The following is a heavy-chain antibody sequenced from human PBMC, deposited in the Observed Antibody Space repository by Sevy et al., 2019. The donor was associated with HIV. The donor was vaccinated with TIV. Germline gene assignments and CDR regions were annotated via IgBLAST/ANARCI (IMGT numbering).Heavy chain of an antibody. CDR3: ARRGPSTVYDALDI. D-gene: IGHD4-17*01. J-gene: IGHJ3*02. CDR2: ISGLSNYI. Sequence: GGSLRLSCAASGFTFNSFYMNWVRQAPGKGLEWVSSISGLSNYIFYADSMKGRFTSSRDNVKNSWYLQMNRLRVEDTAVYYWARRGPSTVYDALDIWGQGTMVTVSS. V-gene: IGHV3-21*01. CDR1: GFTFNSFY.